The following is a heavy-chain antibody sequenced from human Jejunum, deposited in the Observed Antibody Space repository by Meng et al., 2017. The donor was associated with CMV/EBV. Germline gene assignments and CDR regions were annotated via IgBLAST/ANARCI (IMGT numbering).Heavy chain of an antibody. CDR1: GGSISSSNW. CDR3: ASFPPPGKQWLVTDY. CDR2: IYHSGST. V-gene: IGHV4-4*02. D-gene: IGHD6-19*01. Sequence: VRVRESGPGLVKPSGTLSLTCAVSGGSISSSNWWSWVRQPPGKGLEWIGEIYHSGSTNYNPSLKSRVTISVDKSKNQFSLKLSSVTAADTAVYYCASFPPPGKQWLVTDYWGQGTLVTVSS. J-gene: IGHJ4*02.